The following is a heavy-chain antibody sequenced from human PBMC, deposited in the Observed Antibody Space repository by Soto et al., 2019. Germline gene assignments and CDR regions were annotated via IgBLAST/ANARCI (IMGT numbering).Heavy chain of an antibody. V-gene: IGHV4-59*08. J-gene: IGHJ5*02. CDR3: AIQAHTATTAIDP. CDR2: IYYSGST. CDR1: GGSISSYY. Sequence: SETLSLTCTVSGGSISSYYWSWIRQPPGKGLEWIGYIYYSGSTNYNPSLKSRVTISVDTSKNQFSLKLSSVTAADTAVYYCAIQAHTATTAIDPCGQGALVTVSS.